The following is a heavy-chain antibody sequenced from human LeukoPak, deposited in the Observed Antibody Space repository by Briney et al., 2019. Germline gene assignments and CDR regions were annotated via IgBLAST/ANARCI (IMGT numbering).Heavy chain of an antibody. J-gene: IGHJ4*02. V-gene: IGHV3-7*03. CDR1: GFTFSDYW. Sequence: GGSLRLSCVTSGFTFSDYWMGWVRQAPGKGLEWVANIKQDGSEKYYADSVKGRFIISRDNAKNALYLQMSSLRAEDTAIYYCARRYFDYWGQGTLVTVSS. CDR3: ARRYFDY. CDR2: IKQDGSEK.